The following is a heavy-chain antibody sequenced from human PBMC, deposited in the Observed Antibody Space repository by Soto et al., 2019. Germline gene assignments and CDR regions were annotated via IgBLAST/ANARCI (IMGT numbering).Heavy chain of an antibody. CDR2: IYYSGST. Sequence: QVQLQESGPGLVKPSQTLSLTCTVSGGSISSGDYYWSWIRQPPGKGLEWIGYIYYSGSTYYNPSLKSRVTISVDTSKNQFSLKLSSVTAADTAVYYCATSLGNYVSHAPNWFDPWGQGTLVTVSS. J-gene: IGHJ5*02. D-gene: IGHD4-4*01. CDR1: GGSISSGDYY. CDR3: ATSLGNYVSHAPNWFDP. V-gene: IGHV4-30-4*01.